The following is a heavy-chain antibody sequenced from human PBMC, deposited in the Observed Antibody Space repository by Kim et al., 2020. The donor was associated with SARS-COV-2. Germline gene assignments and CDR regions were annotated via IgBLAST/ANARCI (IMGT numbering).Heavy chain of an antibody. J-gene: IGHJ4*02. D-gene: IGHD2-2*01. V-gene: IGHV3-23*01. CDR3: AKEPGVMPYHYFGF. Sequence: YAECVKGRFTISRDNTKNTLYLQMNSLRDEDTAVYYCAKEPGVMPYHYFGFWGQGTLVTVSS.